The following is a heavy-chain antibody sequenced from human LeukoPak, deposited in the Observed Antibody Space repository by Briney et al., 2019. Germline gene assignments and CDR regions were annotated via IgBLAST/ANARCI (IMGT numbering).Heavy chain of an antibody. Sequence: ASVKVSCKASGYTFTSYGISWVRQAPGQGLEWMGWISAYNGNTNYAQKLQGRVTMTTDTSTSTAYMELRSLRSDDTAVYYCASRVSDYGSGSFESDAFDIWGQGTTVTISS. J-gene: IGHJ3*02. D-gene: IGHD3-10*01. CDR1: GYTFTSYG. CDR3: ASRVSDYGSGSFESDAFDI. CDR2: ISAYNGNT. V-gene: IGHV1-18*01.